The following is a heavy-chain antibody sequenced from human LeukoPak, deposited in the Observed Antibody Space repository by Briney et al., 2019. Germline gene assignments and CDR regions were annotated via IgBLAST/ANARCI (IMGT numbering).Heavy chain of an antibody. J-gene: IGHJ4*02. V-gene: IGHV1-18*01. CDR2: ISAYNGNT. CDR3: ARDLGDDYGDY. CDR1: GYTFTSYG. Sequence: ASVKVSCKASGYTFTSYGISWVRQAPGQGLEWMGWISAYNGNTNYAQKLQGRVTMTTDTSTSTDYMELRSLRSDDTAVYYRARDLGDDYGDYWGQGTLVTVSS. D-gene: IGHD3-16*01.